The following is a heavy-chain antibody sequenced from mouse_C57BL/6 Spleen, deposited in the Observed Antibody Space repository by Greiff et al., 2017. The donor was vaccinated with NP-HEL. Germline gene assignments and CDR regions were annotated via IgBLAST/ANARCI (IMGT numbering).Heavy chain of an antibody. CDR2: IWSDGST. Sequence: QVQLKESGPGLVAPSQRLSITCTVSGFSLTSYGVHWVRQPPGKGLEWLVVIWSDGSTTYNSALKSRLSISKDNSKSQVFLKMNSLQTDDTAMYYCARHLYDYDAMDYWGQGTSVTVSS. D-gene: IGHD2-3*01. CDR3: ARHLYDYDAMDY. CDR1: GFSLTSYG. J-gene: IGHJ4*01. V-gene: IGHV2-6-1*01.